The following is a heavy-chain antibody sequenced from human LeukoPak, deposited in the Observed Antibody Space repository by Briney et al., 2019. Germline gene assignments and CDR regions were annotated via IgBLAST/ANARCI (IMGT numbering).Heavy chain of an antibody. CDR1: GFTFSSYE. Sequence: GGSLRLSCAASGFTFSSYEMNWVRQAPGKGLEWVSSISGSATDTYYADSVRGRFTISRDNSKNRLYLQMNSLRAGDTAIYYCAKARGSDYGDYVMFDYWGQGTLVTVSS. J-gene: IGHJ4*02. CDR3: AKARGSDYGDYVMFDY. D-gene: IGHD4-17*01. CDR2: ISGSATDT. V-gene: IGHV3-23*01.